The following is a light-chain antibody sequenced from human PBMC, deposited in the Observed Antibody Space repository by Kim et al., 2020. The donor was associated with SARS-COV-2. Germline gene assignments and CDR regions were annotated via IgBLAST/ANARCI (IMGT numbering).Light chain of an antibody. CDR1: QSVGDN. J-gene: IGKJ1*01. CDR2: GAS. V-gene: IGKV3-15*01. Sequence: VSQGDRATLACRARQSVGDNLAWFQQKQGQAPSLLIYGASNRATGVPARFSGSGSGTEFTLAISSLQSEDFAVYYCQQYNNWPWTFGQGTKVDIK. CDR3: QQYNNWPWT.